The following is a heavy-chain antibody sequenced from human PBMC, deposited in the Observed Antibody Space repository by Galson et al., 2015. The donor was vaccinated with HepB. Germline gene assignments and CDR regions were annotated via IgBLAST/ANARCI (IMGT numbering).Heavy chain of an antibody. CDR2: ITGSGGST. V-gene: IGHV3-23*01. J-gene: IGHJ6*02. Sequence: SLRLSCATSGFSFSRYAMSWVRQAPGKGLEWVSAITGSGGSTYYADPVKGRFTISRDNSKNTLHLQVNRLRAEDTAVYYCAKAVALYFYYGLDVWGQGTTVTVSS. CDR1: GFSFSRYA. CDR3: AKAVALYFYYGLDV.